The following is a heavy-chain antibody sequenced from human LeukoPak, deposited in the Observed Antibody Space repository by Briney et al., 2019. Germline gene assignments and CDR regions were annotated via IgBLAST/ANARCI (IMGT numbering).Heavy chain of an antibody. CDR2: IKQGGSEK. J-gene: IGHJ4*02. Sequence: QPGGSLRLSCAASGFSFRNYWMTWVRQAPGKGLEWVANIKQGGSEKQYVGSVKGRFTISRDNAKNSLYLQMNSLRAEDTAVYYCARDRGLFDYWGQGTLVTVSS. D-gene: IGHD3-10*01. CDR1: GFSFRNYW. V-gene: IGHV3-7*04. CDR3: ARDRGLFDY.